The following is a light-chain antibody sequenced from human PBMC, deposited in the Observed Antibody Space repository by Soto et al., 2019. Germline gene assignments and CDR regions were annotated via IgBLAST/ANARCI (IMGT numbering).Light chain of an antibody. CDR1: SSDVGGYNY. CDR3: SSYSSIGTLYV. Sequence: QSALTQPASVSGSLGQSITISCTGTSSDVGGYNYISWYQQAPGKAPKLLIYDVINRPSGVSHRFSGSKSGNTASLTISGLQAEDEADYYCSSYSSIGTLYVFGGGTKVTVL. V-gene: IGLV2-14*01. J-gene: IGLJ1*01. CDR2: DVI.